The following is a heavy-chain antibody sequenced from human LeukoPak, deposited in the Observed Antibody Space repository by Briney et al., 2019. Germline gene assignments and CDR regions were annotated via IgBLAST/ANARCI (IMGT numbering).Heavy chain of an antibody. V-gene: IGHV1-69*13. Sequence: GASVKVSCKASGGTFSSYAISWVRQAPGQGLEWMGGIIPIFGTANYAQKFQGRVTITADESTSTAYMELSSLRSEDTAVYYCARVAVTDNNWFDPWGQGTLVTVSS. CDR1: GGTFSSYA. CDR3: ARVAVTDNNWFDP. CDR2: IIPIFGTA. J-gene: IGHJ5*02. D-gene: IGHD4-17*01.